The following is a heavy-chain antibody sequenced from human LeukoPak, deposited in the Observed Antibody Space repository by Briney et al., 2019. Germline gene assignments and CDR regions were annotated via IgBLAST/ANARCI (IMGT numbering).Heavy chain of an antibody. V-gene: IGHV1-2*02. J-gene: IGHJ4*02. CDR3: ARDLEDIVVVPAAIGY. D-gene: IGHD2-2*02. CDR2: INPNSGGT. CDR1: GYTFTGYY. Sequence: ASVKVSCKASGYTFTGYYMHWVRQAPGQGLEWMGWINPNSGGTNYAQKFQGRVTMTRDTSISTAYMELSRLRSDDTAVYYGARDLEDIVVVPAAIGYWGQGTLVTVSS.